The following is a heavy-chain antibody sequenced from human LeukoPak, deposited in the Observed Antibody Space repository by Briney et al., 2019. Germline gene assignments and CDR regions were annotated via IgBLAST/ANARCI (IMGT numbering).Heavy chain of an antibody. V-gene: IGHV4-34*01. CDR2: INHSGST. CDR3: ARVTAEGDYYMDV. D-gene: IGHD3-16*01. J-gene: IGHJ6*03. CDR1: GGSFSGYY. Sequence: PSETLSLTCAVYGGSFSGYYWSWIRQPPGKGLEWIGEINHSGSTNYNPSLKSRVTISVDTSKNQFSLKLCSVTAADTAVYYCARVTAEGDYYMDVWGKGTTVTVSS.